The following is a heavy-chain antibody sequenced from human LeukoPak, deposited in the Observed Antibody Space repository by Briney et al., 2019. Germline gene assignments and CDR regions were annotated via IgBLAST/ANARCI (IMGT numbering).Heavy chain of an antibody. CDR2: INPSGGST. CDR1: GYTFTSYY. Sequence: ASVKVSCKASGYTFTSYYMHWVRQAPGQGLEWMGIINPSGGSTSYAQKFQGRVTMTRDTSTSTVYMELSSLRSEDTAVYYCARSHGDYVGSYAFDIWGQGTLVTVSS. J-gene: IGHJ4*02. V-gene: IGHV1-46*01. CDR3: ARSHGDYVGSYAFDI. D-gene: IGHD4-17*01.